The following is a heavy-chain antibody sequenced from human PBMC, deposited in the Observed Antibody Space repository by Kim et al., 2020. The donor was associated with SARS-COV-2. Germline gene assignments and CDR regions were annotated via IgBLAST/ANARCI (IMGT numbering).Heavy chain of an antibody. CDR2: IYYSGST. D-gene: IGHD6-19*01. V-gene: IGHV4-39*01. CDR1: GGSISSSSYY. CDR3: ARHRGGKAGTDFDY. Sequence: SETLSLTCTVSGGSISSSSYYWGWIRQPPGKGLEWIGSIYYSGSTYYNPSLKSRVTISVDTSKNQFSLKLSSVTAADTAVYYCARHRGGKAGTDFDYWGQGTLITVSS. J-gene: IGHJ4*02.